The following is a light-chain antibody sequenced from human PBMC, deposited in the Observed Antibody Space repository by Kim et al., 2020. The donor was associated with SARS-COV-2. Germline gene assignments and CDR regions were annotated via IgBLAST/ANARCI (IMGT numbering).Light chain of an antibody. CDR2: KVS. CDR3: QQYSIYST. Sequence: LSAYVGDRVTIPCRASQTISSSLAWFQQKPGKAPKLLIYKVSTLQSGVPIRFSGSGSGTEFTLTISSLQPDDFATYYCQQYSIYSTFGQGTKLEI. CDR1: QTISSS. V-gene: IGKV1-5*03. J-gene: IGKJ2*01.